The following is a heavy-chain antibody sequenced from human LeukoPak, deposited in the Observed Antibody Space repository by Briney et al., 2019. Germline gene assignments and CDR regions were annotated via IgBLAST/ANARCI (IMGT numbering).Heavy chain of an antibody. CDR2: SRSRAHGGTT. CDR3: SRVERSSINNYYYYMAV. J-gene: IGHJ6*03. CDR1: GFNFGENA. Sequence: GGSLRLSCTAFGFNFGENAMIWFRQSPGKGLEWVSLSRSRAHGGTTEYAASVMGRFTMSRDDSKNIAYLQMNSLETEDTAVYYCSRVERSSINNYYYYMAVWGRGTSVTVSS. V-gene: IGHV3-49*03. D-gene: IGHD2-2*01.